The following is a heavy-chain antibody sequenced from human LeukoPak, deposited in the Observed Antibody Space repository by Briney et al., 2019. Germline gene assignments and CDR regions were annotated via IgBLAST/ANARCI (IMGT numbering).Heavy chain of an antibody. J-gene: IGHJ4*02. CDR2: IKQDGSEK. CDR3: ARVFSRWLIDY. V-gene: IGHV3-7*01. Sequence: GGSLRLSCAASGFTFSSYWMSWVRQAPGKGLEWVANIKQDGSEKYYVGSVKGRFTISRDNAKNSLYLQMNSLRAEDTAVYYCARVFSRWLIDYWGQGTLVTVSS. CDR1: GFTFSSYW. D-gene: IGHD6-19*01.